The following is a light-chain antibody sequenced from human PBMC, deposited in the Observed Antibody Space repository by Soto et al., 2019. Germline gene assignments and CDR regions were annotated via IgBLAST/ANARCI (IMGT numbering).Light chain of an antibody. CDR2: GAS. CDR1: QSVSSNY. Sequence: EIVLTQSPGTLSSSPGERITLSCRASQSVSSNYLAWYQQKPGQAPRLLIYGASSRATGIPDRFSGSGSGTDFTLTISSLEPEDFAVYYCQQRSNWPLSFGGGTKVDI. CDR3: QQRSNWPLS. J-gene: IGKJ4*01. V-gene: IGKV3D-20*02.